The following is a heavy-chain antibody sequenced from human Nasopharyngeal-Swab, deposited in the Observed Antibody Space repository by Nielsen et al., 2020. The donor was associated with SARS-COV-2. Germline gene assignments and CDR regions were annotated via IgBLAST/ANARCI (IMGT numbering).Heavy chain of an antibody. CDR1: GYTLTELS. J-gene: IGHJ4*02. CDR2: FDPEDGGT. Sequence: ASVKVSCKVSGYTLTELSMHRVRQAPGKGLEWVGGFDPEDGGTIYAQKFQGRVTMTEDTSTDTAYMELSSLTSEDTAVYYCTTVAGSYGRFDYWGQGTLVTVSS. D-gene: IGHD1-26*01. V-gene: IGHV1-24*01. CDR3: TTVAGSYGRFDY.